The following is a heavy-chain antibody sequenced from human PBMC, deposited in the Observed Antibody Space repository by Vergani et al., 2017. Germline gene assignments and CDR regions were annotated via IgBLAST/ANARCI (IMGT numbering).Heavy chain of an antibody. V-gene: IGHV4-34*01. CDR3: ARDYQYDFWSGYYYYGMDV. Sequence: QVQLQQWGAGLLKPSETLSLTCAVYGGSFSGYYWSWIRQPPGKGLEWIGEINHSGSTNYNPSLKSRVTMSVDTSKNQFSLKLSSVTAADTAVYYCARDYQYDFWSGYYYYGMDVWGQGP. CDR2: INHSGST. D-gene: IGHD3-3*01. CDR1: GGSFSGYY. J-gene: IGHJ6*02.